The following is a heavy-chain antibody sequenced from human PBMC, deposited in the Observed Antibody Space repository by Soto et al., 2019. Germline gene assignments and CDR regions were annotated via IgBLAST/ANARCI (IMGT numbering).Heavy chain of an antibody. J-gene: IGHJ4*02. CDR1: GFTFSSYG. CDR3: ARDFFGGDSSGSASDY. V-gene: IGHV3-30*03. Sequence: VQLVESGGGVVQPGRSLRLSCAASGFTFSSYGMHWVRQAPGKGLEWVAVISYDGSNKYYADSVKGRFTISRDNSKNTLYLQMNSLRAEDTAVYYCARDFFGGDSSGSASDYWGQGTLVTVSS. CDR2: ISYDGSNK. D-gene: IGHD3-22*01.